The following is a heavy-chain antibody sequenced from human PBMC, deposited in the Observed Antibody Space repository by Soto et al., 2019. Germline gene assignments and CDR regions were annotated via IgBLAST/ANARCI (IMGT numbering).Heavy chain of an antibody. V-gene: IGHV4-34*01. J-gene: IGHJ5*02. CDR1: GGSFSGYY. CDR3: ARGRITMVRGANWFDP. D-gene: IGHD3-10*01. CDR2: INHSGST. Sequence: TLSLTCAVYGGSFSGYYWSWIRQPPGKGLEWIGGINHSGSTNYNPSLKSRVTISVDTSKNQFSLKLSSVTAADTAVYYCARGRITMVRGANWFDPWGQGTLVTGSS.